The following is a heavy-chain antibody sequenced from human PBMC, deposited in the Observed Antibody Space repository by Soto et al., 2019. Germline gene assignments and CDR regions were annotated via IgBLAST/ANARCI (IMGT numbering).Heavy chain of an antibody. V-gene: IGHV1-3*05. CDR1: GYTFTSYA. Sequence: VKLVQSGAEEKKPGASVKVSCKASGYTFTSYAMPWVRQAPGQRLEWMGWLNAGNGNTKYSQKFQGRVTITRDTSASTAYMELSSLRSEDTAIYYGARWAAGFDYSGQGTLVTVSS. D-gene: IGHD6-13*01. J-gene: IGHJ4*02. CDR2: LNAGNGNT. CDR3: ARWAAGFDY.